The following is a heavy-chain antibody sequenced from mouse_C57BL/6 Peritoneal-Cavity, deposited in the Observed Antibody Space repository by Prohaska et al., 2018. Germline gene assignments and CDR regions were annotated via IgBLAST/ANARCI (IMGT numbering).Heavy chain of an antibody. CDR3: ARSDSTTVVADY. J-gene: IGHJ2*01. V-gene: IGHV1-4*01. D-gene: IGHD1-1*01. CDR1: GYTFTSYT. Sequence: MSCKASGYTFTSYTMHWVKQRPGQGLEWIGYINPSSGYTKYNQKFKDKATLTADKSSSTAYMQLSSLTSEDSAVYYCARSDSTTVVADYWGQGTTLTVSS. CDR2: INPSSGYT.